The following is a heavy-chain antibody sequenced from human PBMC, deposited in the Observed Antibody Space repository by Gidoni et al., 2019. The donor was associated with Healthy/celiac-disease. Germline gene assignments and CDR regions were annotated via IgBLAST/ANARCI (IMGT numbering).Heavy chain of an antibody. Sequence: QVQLQESGPGLVKPSETLSLTCTVSGGSISSYYWSWIRQPPGKGLEWIGYIYYSGSTNYNPSLKSRVTISVDTSKNQFSLKLSSVTAADTAVYYCARGPRPATVYFQHWGQGTLVTVSS. D-gene: IGHD4-17*01. CDR1: GGSISSYY. V-gene: IGHV4-59*01. J-gene: IGHJ1*01. CDR3: ARGPRPATVYFQH. CDR2: IYYSGST.